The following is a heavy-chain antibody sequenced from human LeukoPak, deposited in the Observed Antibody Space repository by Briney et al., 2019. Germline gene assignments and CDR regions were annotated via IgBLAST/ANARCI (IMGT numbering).Heavy chain of an antibody. CDR2: LYSGGST. V-gene: IGHV3-66*04. J-gene: IGHJ4*02. D-gene: IGHD2-2*01. Sequence: GGSLRLSCAASGFTVSNNYMSWVRQAPGKGLERVSVLYSGGSTYYADSVKGRFTISRDNSKNTLYLQMNSLRAEDTAVYYCARHRGYCSSTSCYPHYFDYWGQGTLVTVSS. CDR3: ARHRGYCSSTSCYPHYFDY. CDR1: GFTVSNNY.